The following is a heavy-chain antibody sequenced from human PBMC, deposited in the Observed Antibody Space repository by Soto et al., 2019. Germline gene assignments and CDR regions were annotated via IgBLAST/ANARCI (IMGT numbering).Heavy chain of an antibody. D-gene: IGHD3-22*01. V-gene: IGHV4-34*01. Sequence: PSETLSLTCAVYGGSFSGYYWSWIRQPPGKGLEWIGEINHSGSTNYNPSLKSRVTISVDTSKNQFSLKLSSVTAADTAVYYCARDSSGRDYYYGMDVWGQGTTVTVSS. CDR1: GGSFSGYY. CDR2: INHSGST. CDR3: ARDSSGRDYYYGMDV. J-gene: IGHJ6*02.